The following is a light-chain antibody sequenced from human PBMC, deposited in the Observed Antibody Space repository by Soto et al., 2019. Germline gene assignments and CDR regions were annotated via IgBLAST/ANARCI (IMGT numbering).Light chain of an antibody. J-gene: IGKJ1*01. CDR2: GAS. V-gene: IGKV3-15*01. Sequence: EIVMTQSPATLSVSPGERATLSCRASQSVSSNLAWNQQKPGQAPRRLIYGASTRATGIPARFSGSRSGTEFTLTISSLQSEDFAVSYCQQYNNWPRTFGQGNKVEIK. CDR3: QQYNNWPRT. CDR1: QSVSSN.